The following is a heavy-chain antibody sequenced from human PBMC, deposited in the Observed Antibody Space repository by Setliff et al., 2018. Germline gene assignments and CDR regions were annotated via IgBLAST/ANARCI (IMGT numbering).Heavy chain of an antibody. J-gene: IGHJ3*02. CDR3: AREAVIDYGGNSDAFDI. V-gene: IGHV3-23*01. Sequence: GESLKISCAASRFTFSNYAMSWVRQAPGKGLEWVSAISASGRTTYSADSVKGRFTISRDNAKNSLYLQMNSLRAEDTAVYYCAREAVIDYGGNSDAFDIWGQGTMVTVSS. CDR2: ISASGRTT. CDR1: RFTFSNYA. D-gene: IGHD4-17*01.